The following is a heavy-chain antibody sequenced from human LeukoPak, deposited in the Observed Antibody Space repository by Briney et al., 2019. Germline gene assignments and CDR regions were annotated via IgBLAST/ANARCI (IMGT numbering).Heavy chain of an antibody. Sequence: SETLSLTCAVYGGSFSGYYWRWIRQPPGKGLEWIGEINHSGSTNYNPSLKSRVAISLDTSKNQFSLKLSSVTAADTAVYYCARGVQLLWFGTQGNYYYYMDVWGKGTTVTVSS. D-gene: IGHD3-10*01. V-gene: IGHV4-34*01. J-gene: IGHJ6*03. CDR1: GGSFSGYY. CDR3: ARGVQLLWFGTQGNYYYYMDV. CDR2: INHSGST.